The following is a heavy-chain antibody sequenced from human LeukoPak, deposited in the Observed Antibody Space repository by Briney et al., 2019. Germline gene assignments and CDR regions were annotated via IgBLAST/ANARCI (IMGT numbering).Heavy chain of an antibody. CDR2: IYYSGST. CDR3: ARENYGDSKYYFDY. Sequence: SETLSLTCTVSSGSLSSYYWSWIRQPPGKGLEYIGYIYYSGSTNYNPSLKSRVTMSVDTSKNQFSLKLSSVTAADTAVYYCARENYGDSKYYFDYWGQGTLVTVSS. J-gene: IGHJ4*02. D-gene: IGHD4-17*01. V-gene: IGHV4-59*01. CDR1: SGSLSSYY.